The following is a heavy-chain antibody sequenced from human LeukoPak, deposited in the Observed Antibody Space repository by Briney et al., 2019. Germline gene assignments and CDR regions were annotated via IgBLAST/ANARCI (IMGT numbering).Heavy chain of an antibody. D-gene: IGHD1-26*01. Sequence: PSETLSLTCTVSGDSISSYSWSWIRQPAGKGLEWIGRIYTSGSTNYNPSLKSRVTMSVDTSKNQLSLKLSSVTAADTAVYYCAARRYSGCWNWFDPWGQGTLVTVSS. J-gene: IGHJ5*02. CDR1: GDSISSYS. CDR3: AARRYSGCWNWFDP. CDR2: IYTSGST. V-gene: IGHV4-4*07.